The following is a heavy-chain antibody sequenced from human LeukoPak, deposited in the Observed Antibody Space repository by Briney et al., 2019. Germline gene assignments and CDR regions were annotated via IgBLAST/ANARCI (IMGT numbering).Heavy chain of an antibody. J-gene: IGHJ5*02. CDR2: MNPNSGNT. CDR1: GYTFTSYD. CDR3: ARDRLPGYCSSTSCHKEGWFDP. D-gene: IGHD2-2*03. V-gene: IGHV1-8*01. Sequence: GASVKVSCKASGYTFTSYDINWVRQATGQGLEWMGWMNPNSGNTGYAQKFQGRVTMTRNTSISTAYMELSSLRSEDTAVYYCARDRLPGYCSSTSCHKEGWFDPWGQGTLVTVSS.